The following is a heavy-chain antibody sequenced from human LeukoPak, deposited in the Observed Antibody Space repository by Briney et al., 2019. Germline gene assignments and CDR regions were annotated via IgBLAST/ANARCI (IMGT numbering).Heavy chain of an antibody. J-gene: IGHJ1*01. D-gene: IGHD3-22*01. CDR2: IYYSGST. CDR3: ARPYSSGYSEYFQH. CDR1: GGSISSSSYY. Sequence: SETLSLTCTVSGGSISSSSYYWGWIRQPPGKGLEWIGSIYYSGSTYYNPSLKSRVTISVDTSKNQFSLKLSSVTAADTAVYYCARPYSSGYSEYFQHWGQGTLVTVSS. V-gene: IGHV4-39*01.